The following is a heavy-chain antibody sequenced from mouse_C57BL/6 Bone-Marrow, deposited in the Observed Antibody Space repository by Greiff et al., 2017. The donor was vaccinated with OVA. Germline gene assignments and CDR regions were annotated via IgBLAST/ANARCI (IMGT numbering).Heavy chain of an antibody. CDR3: ASESEDYRYAMDY. CDR2: IDPSDSYT. CDR1: GYTFTSYW. D-gene: IGHD2-4*01. Sequence: VQLQQPGAELVMPGASVKLSCKASGYTFTSYWMHWVKQRPGQGLEWIGEIDPSDSYTNYNQKFKGKSTLTVDKSSSTAYMQLSSLTSEDSAVYYCASESEDYRYAMDYWGQGTSVTVSS. J-gene: IGHJ4*01. V-gene: IGHV1-69*01.